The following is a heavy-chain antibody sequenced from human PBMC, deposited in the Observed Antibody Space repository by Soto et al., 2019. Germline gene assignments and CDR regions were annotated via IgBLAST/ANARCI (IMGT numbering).Heavy chain of an antibody. Sequence: SETLSLTCIVSGGSIATSAYYWAWIRQPPGKGLEWIGSISDIGTTYYNSSLKSRVVISSDMSRNQFSLRLTSVTAEDTAVYYCAKEEQQLFPLFDYWGQGTLVTVSS. V-gene: IGHV4-39*07. D-gene: IGHD6-13*01. CDR3: AKEEQQLFPLFDY. CDR2: ISDIGTT. CDR1: GGSIATSAYY. J-gene: IGHJ4*02.